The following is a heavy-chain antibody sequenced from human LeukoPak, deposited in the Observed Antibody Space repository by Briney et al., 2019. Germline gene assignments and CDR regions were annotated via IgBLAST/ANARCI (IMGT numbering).Heavy chain of an antibody. V-gene: IGHV4-59*01. CDR2: IYYSGST. CDR3: ARGAYDNLNY. Sequence: PSETLSLTCTVSGGSISSYYWSWIRQPPGKGLEWIGYIYYSGSTNYNPSLKSRVTISVDTSKNQFSLKLSSVTAADTAVYYCARGAYDNLNYWGQGTLVTVSS. CDR1: GGSISSYY. J-gene: IGHJ4*02. D-gene: IGHD3-16*01.